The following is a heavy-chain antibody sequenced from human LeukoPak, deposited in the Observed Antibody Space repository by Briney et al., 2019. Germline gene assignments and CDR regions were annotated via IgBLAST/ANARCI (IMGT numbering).Heavy chain of an antibody. J-gene: IGHJ4*02. V-gene: IGHV3-23*01. Sequence: AGGSLRLSCAASGFTFSSYGMSWVRQAPGKGLEWVSAISGSGGSTYYADSVKGRFTISRDNSKNTLSLQMNSLRAEDTAVYYCAKGYCSSTSCYVVVYWGQGALVTVSS. D-gene: IGHD2-2*01. CDR2: ISGSGGST. CDR3: AKGYCSSTSCYVVVY. CDR1: GFTFSSYG.